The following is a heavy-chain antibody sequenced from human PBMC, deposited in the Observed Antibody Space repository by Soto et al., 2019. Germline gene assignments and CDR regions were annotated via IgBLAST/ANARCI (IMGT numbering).Heavy chain of an antibody. CDR2: IDPSGGSR. V-gene: IGHV1-46*01. CDR3: ARDEGDYYDGAFSASPEKTGIDY. D-gene: IGHD3-22*01. CDR1: GYDFTNYY. Sequence: QVRLVQSGAEVKKPGASVRVSCRASGYDFTNYYLHWVRQAPGQGLEWMGVIDPSGGSRSYEQKFQGIITMTRDTSTRTVFLELSSLRSEDTAVYYCARDEGDYYDGAFSASPEKTGIDYWGQGTLVTVSS. J-gene: IGHJ4*02.